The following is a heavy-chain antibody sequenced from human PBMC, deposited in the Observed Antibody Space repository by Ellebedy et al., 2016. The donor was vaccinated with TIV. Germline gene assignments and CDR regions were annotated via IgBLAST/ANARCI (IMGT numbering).Heavy chain of an antibody. J-gene: IGHJ4*02. V-gene: IGHV3-23*01. CDR2: ISGSGGST. CDR3: AKVSGTFGVVTMYYFDY. Sequence: GGSLRLSXAASGFTFSSYAMSWVRQAPGKGLEWVSAISGSGGSTYYADSVKGRFTISRDNSKNTLYLQMNSLRAEDTAVYYCAKVSGTFGVVTMYYFDYWGQGTLVTVSS. CDR1: GFTFSSYA. D-gene: IGHD3-3*01.